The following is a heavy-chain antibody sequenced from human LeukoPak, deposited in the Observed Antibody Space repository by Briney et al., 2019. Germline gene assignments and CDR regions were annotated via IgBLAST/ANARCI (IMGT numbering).Heavy chain of an antibody. D-gene: IGHD5-18*01. Sequence: GGSLRLSCAASGFTFSNAWMSWVRQAPGKGLEWVSVIYSGGSTYYADSVKGRFTISRDNSKNTLYLQMNSLRAEDTAVYYCASAMADDYWGQGTLVTVSS. CDR2: IYSGGST. V-gene: IGHV3-53*01. CDR1: GFTFSNAW. J-gene: IGHJ4*02. CDR3: ASAMADDY.